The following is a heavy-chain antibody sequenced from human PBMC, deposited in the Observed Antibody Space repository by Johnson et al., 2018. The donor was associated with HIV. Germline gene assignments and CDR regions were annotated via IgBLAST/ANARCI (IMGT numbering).Heavy chain of an antibody. CDR1: GFTFSSYG. CDR2: ISYDGSNK. J-gene: IGHJ3*02. CDR3: ARDLVRASHAFDI. V-gene: IGHV3-30*03. D-gene: IGHD2-8*02. Sequence: QVHLVESGGGVVQPGRSLRLSCAASGFTFSSYGMHWVRQAPGKGLEWVAVISYDGSNKYYVDSVKGRFTISRDNSKNTLYLQMNSLRAEDTSVYYCARDLVRASHAFDIWGQGTMVTVSS.